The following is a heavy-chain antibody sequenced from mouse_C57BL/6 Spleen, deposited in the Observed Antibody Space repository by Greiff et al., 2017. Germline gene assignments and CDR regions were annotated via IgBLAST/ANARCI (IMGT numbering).Heavy chain of an antibody. Sequence: QVQLQQPGAELVKPGASVKLSCKASGYTFTSYWLQWVKQRPGQGLEWIGEIDPSDSYTNYHQKFKGKATLTVDTSSSTAYMRLSSLTSEDSAVYYCARCELGPFDYWGKGTTLTVSS. D-gene: IGHD4-1*01. CDR3: ARCELGPFDY. CDR1: GYTFTSYW. V-gene: IGHV1-50*01. CDR2: IDPSDSYT. J-gene: IGHJ2*01.